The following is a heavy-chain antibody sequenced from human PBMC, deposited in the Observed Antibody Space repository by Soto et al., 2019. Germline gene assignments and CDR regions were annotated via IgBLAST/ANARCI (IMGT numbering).Heavy chain of an antibody. CDR3: ARKGIAAQTNWFDP. CDR1: GGTFSSYA. CDR2: IIPIFGTA. J-gene: IGHJ5*02. D-gene: IGHD6-6*01. Sequence: SVKVSCKASGGTFSSYAISWVRQAPGQGLEWMGGIIPIFGTANYAQKFQGRVTITADKSTSTAYMELSSLRSEDTAVYYCARKGIAAQTNWFDPWGQGTLVTVSS. V-gene: IGHV1-69*06.